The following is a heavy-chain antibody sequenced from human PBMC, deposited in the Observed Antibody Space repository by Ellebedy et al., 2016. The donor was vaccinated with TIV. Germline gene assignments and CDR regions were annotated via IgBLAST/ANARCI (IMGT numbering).Heavy chain of an antibody. CDR1: GFTFSNYA. J-gene: IGHJ4*02. CDR2: VYGHCGMT. Sequence: GESLKISXAASGFTFSNYATHWVRQAPGKGLEWVSSVYGHCGMTFYADSVKGRFTISRDNSKNMLYLQMNSLRAEDTAVYYCAKSSSPAGTTFYFVYWGQGALVTVSS. CDR3: AKSSSPAGTTFYFVY. V-gene: IGHV3-23*01. D-gene: IGHD1-7*01.